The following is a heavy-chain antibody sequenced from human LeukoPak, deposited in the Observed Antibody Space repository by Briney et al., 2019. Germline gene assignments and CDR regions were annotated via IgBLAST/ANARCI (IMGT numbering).Heavy chain of an antibody. Sequence: SETLSLTCTVSGGSISSSSYYWGWIRQPPGKGLEWIGSIYYSGSTYYNPSLKSRVTISVDTSKNQFSLKLSSVTAADTAVYYCARGYGDYVVFYFDYWGQGTLVTVSS. CDR2: IYYSGST. CDR3: ARGYGDYVVFYFDY. V-gene: IGHV4-39*07. J-gene: IGHJ4*02. D-gene: IGHD4-17*01. CDR1: GGSISSSSYY.